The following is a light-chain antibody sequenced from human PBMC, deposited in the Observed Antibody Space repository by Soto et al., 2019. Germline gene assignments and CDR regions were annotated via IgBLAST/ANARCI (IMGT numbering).Light chain of an antibody. V-gene: IGKV3-20*01. J-gene: IGKJ1*01. CDR1: QSVRSER. CDR3: QKYGSYPWA. Sequence: EIVLTQSPDTLSLSPGERATLSCRASQSVRSERLAWYQHKRGQAPRLVIFDASSRATGIPERFSGSGSGTDFTLTITRLEPEDFATYYCQKYGSYPWAFGQGTRVEV. CDR2: DAS.